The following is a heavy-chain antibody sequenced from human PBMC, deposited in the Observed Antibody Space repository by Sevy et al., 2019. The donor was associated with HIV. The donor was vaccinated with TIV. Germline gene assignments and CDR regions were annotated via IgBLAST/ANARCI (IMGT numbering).Heavy chain of an antibody. D-gene: IGHD3-3*01. CDR1: GFTFSNAW. CDR3: TTEDYDFWSGYSPFDY. CDR2: IKSKTDGGTT. V-gene: IGHV3-15*07. Sequence: ESLKISCAASGFTFSNAWMNWVRQAPGKGLEWVGRIKSKTDGGTTDYAAPVKGRFTISRDDSKNTLYLQMNSLKTEDTAVYYCTTEDYDFWSGYSPFDYWGQGTLVTVSS. J-gene: IGHJ4*02.